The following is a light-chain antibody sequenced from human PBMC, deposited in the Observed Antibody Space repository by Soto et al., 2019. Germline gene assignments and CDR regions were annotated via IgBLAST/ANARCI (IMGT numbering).Light chain of an antibody. CDR3: QKYNSAPLT. Sequence: DIQMTQSPSSLSASLGDRVTITCRASQGIGIHLAWFQQRPGKVPKLLIYAASTLPSGVPSRFSGSGSGTDFTLNISSLQPEDVATYYCQKYNSAPLTFGGGTRVEIK. CDR2: AAS. V-gene: IGKV1-27*01. CDR1: QGIGIH. J-gene: IGKJ4*01.